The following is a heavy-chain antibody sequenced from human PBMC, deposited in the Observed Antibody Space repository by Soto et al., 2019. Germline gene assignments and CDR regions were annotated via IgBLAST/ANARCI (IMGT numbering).Heavy chain of an antibody. D-gene: IGHD1-7*01. J-gene: IGHJ4*02. CDR2: IYPGDSDT. CDR3: ARQNWNYFPYFDY. V-gene: IGHV5-51*07. Sequence: PGESLKISCKGSGYSFTSYWIGWVHQMPGKGLERMGIIYPGDSDTRYSPSFQGQVTISADKSISTAYLQWSSLKASDTAMYYCARQNWNYFPYFDYWGQGTLVTVSS. CDR1: GYSFTSYW.